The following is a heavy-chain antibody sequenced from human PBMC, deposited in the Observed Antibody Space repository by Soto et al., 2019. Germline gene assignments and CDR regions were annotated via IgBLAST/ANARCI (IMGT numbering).Heavy chain of an antibody. Sequence: EVHLLESGGGLVQPGESLTLSCAASGFTFSSYAMSWVRQAPGKGLEWVSAISGGGGDSTYYADSAKGRLIIFKDNSKNKLYLQMSRLRAADTAVYYCEKELGISGNGAFEMWGQGTMVTVSS. D-gene: IGHD1-20*01. CDR3: EKELGISGNGAFEM. V-gene: IGHV3-23*01. CDR2: ISGGGGDST. J-gene: IGHJ3*02. CDR1: GFTFSSYA.